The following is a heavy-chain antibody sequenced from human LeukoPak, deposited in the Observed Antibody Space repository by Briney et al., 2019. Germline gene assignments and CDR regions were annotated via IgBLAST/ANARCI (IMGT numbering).Heavy chain of an antibody. CDR1: GGSISSYY. CDR3: ARHPGIVVVVAATYGWFDP. V-gene: IGHV4-4*07. D-gene: IGHD2-15*01. CDR2: IYTSGST. Sequence: PSETLSLTCTVSGGSISSYYWSWIRQPAGKGLEWIGRIYTSGSTNYNPSLKSRVTMSVDTSKNQFSLKLRSVTAADTAVYYCARHPGIVVVVAATYGWFDPWGQGTLVTVSS. J-gene: IGHJ5*02.